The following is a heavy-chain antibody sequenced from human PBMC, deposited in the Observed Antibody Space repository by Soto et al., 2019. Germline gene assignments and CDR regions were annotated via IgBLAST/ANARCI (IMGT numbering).Heavy chain of an antibody. J-gene: IGHJ4*02. CDR2: MYNSGST. D-gene: IGHD6-19*01. V-gene: IGHV4-61*01. CDR1: GGSVSSGSYY. Sequence: QVQLQESGPGLVKPSETLSLTCTVSGGSVSSGSYYWSWIRQPPGKGLEWIGYMYNSGSTNYNPSIKIRVIISVDTAKNQFSLTRSSVTAADTAVYYCARVSSGWYYFDYWGQGTIVTVSS. CDR3: ARVSSGWYYFDY.